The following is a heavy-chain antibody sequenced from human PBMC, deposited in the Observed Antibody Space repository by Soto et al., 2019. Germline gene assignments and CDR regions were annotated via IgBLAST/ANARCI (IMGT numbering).Heavy chain of an antibody. D-gene: IGHD2-21*01. CDR1: GGSISRGGYL. CDR3: ARSEVGVIRLDY. J-gene: IGHJ4*02. V-gene: IGHV4-31*03. Sequence: QVQLQESGPGLVKPSQTLSLTCNVSGGSISRGGYLWSWIRQHPGKGLEWIGFISYNGRTSYNPSLKSRVTISADTSKNQLSLELNSVTAADTAVYYCARSEVGVIRLDYWCQGTPVTVSS. CDR2: ISYNGRT.